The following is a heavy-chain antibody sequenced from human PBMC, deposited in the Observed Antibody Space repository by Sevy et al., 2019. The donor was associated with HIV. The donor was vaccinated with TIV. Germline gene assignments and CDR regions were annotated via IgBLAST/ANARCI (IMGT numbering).Heavy chain of an antibody. J-gene: IGHJ4*02. CDR1: GGTFSSYA. D-gene: IGHD3-22*01. Sequence: ASVKVSCKASGGTFSSYAISWVRQAPGQGLEWMGGIIPIFGTANYAQKFQGRVTITADKSTSTAYMKLSSLRSEDTAVYHCARANYDSSGYYYRYVDYWGQGTLVTASS. CDR3: ARANYDSSGYYYRYVDY. CDR2: IIPIFGTA. V-gene: IGHV1-69*06.